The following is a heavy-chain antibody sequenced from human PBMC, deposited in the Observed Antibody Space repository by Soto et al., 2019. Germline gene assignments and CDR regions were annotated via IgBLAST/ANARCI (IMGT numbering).Heavy chain of an antibody. Sequence: PSETLSLTCTVSGASISSGDYFWSWIRQSPGKGLEWIGYIYDSGGSYYNPSLKSRVTMSVDTSKNQFSLKLRSVTAADTAVYYCAREKGYISGPKNFDYWGQGTLVTVS. V-gene: IGHV4-30-4*01. J-gene: IGHJ4*02. CDR1: GASISSGDYF. CDR3: AREKGYISGPKNFDY. CDR2: IYDSGGS. D-gene: IGHD5-12*01.